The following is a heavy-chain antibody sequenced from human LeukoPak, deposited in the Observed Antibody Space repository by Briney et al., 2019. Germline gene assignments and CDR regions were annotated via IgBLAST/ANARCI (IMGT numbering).Heavy chain of an antibody. CDR1: GGTFSSYA. CDR3: AAAMVF. V-gene: IGHV1-69*04. CDR2: IIPILGIA. J-gene: IGHJ4*02. Sequence: VASVKVSCKASGGTFSSYAISWVRQAPGQGLEWMGRIIPILGIANYAQKFQGRVTMTTDTSTSTAYMELRSLRSDDTAVYYCAAAMVFWGQGTLVTVSS. D-gene: IGHD5-18*01.